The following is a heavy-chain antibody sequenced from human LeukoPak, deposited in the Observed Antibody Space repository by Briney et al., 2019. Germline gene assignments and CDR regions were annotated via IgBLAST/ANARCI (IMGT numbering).Heavy chain of an antibody. CDR3: ARHYYDSSGYYYEDAFDI. CDR1: GGSISSGGYY. CDR2: IYYSGGT. Sequence: SETLSLTCTVSGGSISSGGYYWSWIRQHPGKGLEWIGCIYYSGGTYYNPSLKSRVTISVDTSKNQFSLKLSSVTAADTAVYYCARHYYDSSGYYYEDAFDIWGQGTMVTVSS. J-gene: IGHJ3*02. V-gene: IGHV4-31*03. D-gene: IGHD3-22*01.